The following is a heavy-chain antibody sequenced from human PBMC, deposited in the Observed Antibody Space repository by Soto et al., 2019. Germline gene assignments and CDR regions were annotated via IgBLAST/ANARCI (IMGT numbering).Heavy chain of an antibody. D-gene: IGHD6-19*01. V-gene: IGHV4-31*03. Sequence: QVQLQESGPGLVKPSQTLSLTCTVSGGSISSGGYYWSWIHQHPGKGLEWIGYIYYSGSTYYNPSLKSRVTISVDTAKNQCSLKLSSVTAADTAVYYCARGGGSGWYDLGYGAFDIWGQGTMVTVSS. J-gene: IGHJ3*02. CDR3: ARGGGSGWYDLGYGAFDI. CDR1: GGSISSGGYY. CDR2: IYYSGST.